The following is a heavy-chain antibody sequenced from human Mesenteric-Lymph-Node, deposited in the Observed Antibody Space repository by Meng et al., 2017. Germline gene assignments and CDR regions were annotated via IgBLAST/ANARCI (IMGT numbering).Heavy chain of an antibody. CDR2: ISAYNGNT. CDR3: ARSAPYSSPRSWINWFDP. D-gene: IGHD6-13*01. CDR1: GYTFTSYG. J-gene: IGHJ5*02. Sequence: ASVKVSCKASGYTFTSYGISWVRQAPGQGLEWMGWISAYNGNTNYAQKLQGRVTMTTDTSTSTAYMELRSLRSDDTAVYYCARSAPYSSPRSWINWFDPWGQGTLVTVSS. V-gene: IGHV1-18*01.